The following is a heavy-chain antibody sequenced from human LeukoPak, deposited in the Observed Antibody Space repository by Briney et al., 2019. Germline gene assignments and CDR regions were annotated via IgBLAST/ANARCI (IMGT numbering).Heavy chain of an antibody. CDR2: ISTSSSTI. V-gene: IGHV3-48*02. CDR1: GFTFSSHS. D-gene: IGHD7-27*01. J-gene: IGHJ3*02. Sequence: GGSLRLSCATSGFTFSSHSMSWVRQTPRKGLEWVSYISTSSSTIYYAESVKGRFTISRDNAESSLYLQMNTLRDEDTAVYYCARVDWGSFAFDIWGQGTMVTVSS. CDR3: ARVDWGSFAFDI.